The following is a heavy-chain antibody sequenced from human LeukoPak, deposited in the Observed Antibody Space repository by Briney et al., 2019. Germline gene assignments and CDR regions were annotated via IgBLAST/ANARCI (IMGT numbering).Heavy chain of an antibody. Sequence: GGSLRLSCAASGFILSRYWMRWVRQAPGKGLEWVANKNQDGSEKYYVDSVKSRFTISRDNTNTSLFLRMSSRRAEDTAVYYCARYGLYSSRCYDYWGQGALVTVSS. CDR1: GFILSRYW. J-gene: IGHJ4*02. D-gene: IGHD6-19*01. CDR3: ARYGLYSSRCYDY. CDR2: KNQDGSEK. V-gene: IGHV3-7*01.